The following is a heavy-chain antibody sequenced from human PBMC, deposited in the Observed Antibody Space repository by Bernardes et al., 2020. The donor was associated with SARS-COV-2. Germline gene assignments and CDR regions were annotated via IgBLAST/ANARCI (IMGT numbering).Heavy chain of an antibody. V-gene: IGHV2-26*01. J-gene: IGHJ2*01. D-gene: IGHD5-18*01. CDR2: IFSNDEK. CDR3: ARGTPMSWYFDF. Sequence: SVPTLVKPTETLTLTCTVSGFSLSNARMGVSWIRQPPGKALEWLAHIFSNDEKSYSTFLKSRLTISKDTSKSQVVLTMTNMDPVDTATYYCARGTPMSWYFDFWGRGTLVTVSS. CDR1: GFSLSNARMG.